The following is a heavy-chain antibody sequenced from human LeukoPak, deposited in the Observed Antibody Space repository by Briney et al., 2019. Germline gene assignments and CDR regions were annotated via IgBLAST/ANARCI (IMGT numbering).Heavy chain of an antibody. D-gene: IGHD4-11*01. CDR1: GGSNSSYY. CDR3: ARVMRGYSNSYAFDI. V-gene: IGHV4-59*01. CDR2: IYYSGST. J-gene: IGHJ3*02. Sequence: SETLSLTCTVSGGSNSSYYWSWLRQPPGKGLEWIGYIYYSGSTKYNPSLKSRVTISVDTSKNQFSLKLSSVTAADTAVYYCARVMRGYSNSYAFDIWGQGTMVTVSS.